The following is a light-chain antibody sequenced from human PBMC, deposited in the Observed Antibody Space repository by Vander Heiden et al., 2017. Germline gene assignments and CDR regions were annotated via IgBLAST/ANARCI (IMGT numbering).Light chain of an antibody. Sequence: QSALTQPASVSGFPGQSITIPCTGTRSDVGDHNHVSWYQQHPGKVPKFLIYEVNNRPSGVSNRFSGSKSGNTASLTISGLQAEDEADYYCSSYTGSSTLVFGTGTKVTVL. V-gene: IGLV2-14*01. CDR1: RSDVGDHNH. CDR2: EVN. CDR3: SSYTGSSTLV. J-gene: IGLJ1*01.